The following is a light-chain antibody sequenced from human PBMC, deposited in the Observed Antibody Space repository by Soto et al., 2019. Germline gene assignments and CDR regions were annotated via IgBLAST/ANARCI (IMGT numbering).Light chain of an antibody. V-gene: IGKV3-20*01. CDR3: HCHQLDSSRVYR. CDR1: QSVTSTY. J-gene: IGKJ2*03. Sequence: EIVLTQSPVTLSLSPGDRATLSCTASQSVTSTYLAWYQQKPGQSPRLIIYGGSTRASDFPDRFSGGGSGTDCPLIISRVEPDDSAVYYCHCHQLDSSRVYRFGQGTKLEI. CDR2: GGS.